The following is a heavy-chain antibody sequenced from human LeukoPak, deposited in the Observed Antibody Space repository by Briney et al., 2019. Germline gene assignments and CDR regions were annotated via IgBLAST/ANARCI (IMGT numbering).Heavy chain of an antibody. D-gene: IGHD5-18*01. CDR1: GGSFSSYY. CDR3: ARVRGDTAMDYYMDV. V-gene: IGHV4-39*01. Sequence: SETLSLTCAVYGGSFSSYYWGWIRQPPGKGLEWIGSIYYSGSTYYNPSLKSRVTISVDTSKNQFSLTLSSVTAADTAVYYCARVRGDTAMDYYMDVWGKGTTVTVSS. J-gene: IGHJ6*03. CDR2: IYYSGST.